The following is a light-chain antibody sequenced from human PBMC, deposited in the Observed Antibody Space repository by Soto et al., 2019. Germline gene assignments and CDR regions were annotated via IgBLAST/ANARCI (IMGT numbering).Light chain of an antibody. CDR3: LGYDSAPTWT. J-gene: IGKJ1*01. Sequence: DIQMTQSPSSLSASVGDRVTITCRASQTISRYLNWYQQRPGKAPNLLIYSASSLQSGVPSRFSGSGSGTDFTLTISSLQPEDVATYYCLGYDSAPTWTFGQGTKVEIK. CDR2: SAS. CDR1: QTISRY. V-gene: IGKV1-39*01.